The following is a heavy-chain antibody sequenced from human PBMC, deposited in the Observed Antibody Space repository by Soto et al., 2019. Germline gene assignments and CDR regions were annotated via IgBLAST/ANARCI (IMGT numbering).Heavy chain of an antibody. V-gene: IGHV3-23*01. CDR3: ANPREKEGVCFEK. CDR1: GFTLTNYA. J-gene: IGHJ4*01. CDR2: IGGSGGTT. Sequence: EVQLLESGGGLVQPGGSLRLSCAASGFTLTNYAMRWVRQAPGKGLEWVSAIGGSGGTTYYADSVKGRFTISRDDSKNKVYLQMNRLRAEDTAVYYCANPREKEGVCFEKWGHGTLVSVSS.